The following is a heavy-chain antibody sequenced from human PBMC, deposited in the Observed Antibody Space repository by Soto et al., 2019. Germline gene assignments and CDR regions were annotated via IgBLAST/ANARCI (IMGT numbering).Heavy chain of an antibody. CDR1: GFTFSSYA. CDR3: AKAGVAAAGIGVSRNHLDGVY. V-gene: IGHV3-23*01. J-gene: IGHJ4*02. D-gene: IGHD6-13*01. Sequence: GGSLRLSCAASGFTFSSYAMSWVRQAPGKGLEWVSAISGSGGSTYYADSVKGRFTISRDNSKNTLYLQMNSLRAEDTAVYYCAKAGVAAAGIGVSRNHLDGVYWGQGTLVTVSS. CDR2: ISGSGGST.